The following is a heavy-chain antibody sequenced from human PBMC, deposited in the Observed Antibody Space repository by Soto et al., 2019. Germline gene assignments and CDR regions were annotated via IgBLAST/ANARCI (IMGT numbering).Heavy chain of an antibody. CDR2: IKSKTDGGTT. CDR3: TTLTILVPAYGDLAS. Sequence: GGSLRLSCAASGFTFSNAWMNWVRQAPGKGLEWVGRIKSKTDGGTTDYAAPVQGRFTISRDDSKNTLYLQMNSLKTEDTAVYYCTTLTILVPAYGDLASWGQGTLVTVSS. V-gene: IGHV3-15*07. CDR1: GFTFSNAW. J-gene: IGHJ5*02. D-gene: IGHD2-8*02.